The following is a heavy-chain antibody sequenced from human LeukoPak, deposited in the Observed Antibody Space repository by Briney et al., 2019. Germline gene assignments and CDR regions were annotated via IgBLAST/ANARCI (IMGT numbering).Heavy chain of an antibody. CDR1: GYTFTSYG. Sequence: ASVKVSFKSSGYTFTSYGISWVRQAPGQGLEWMGWISAYNGNTNYAQKLQGRVTMTTDTSTSTAYMELRSLRSDDTAVYYCARDGPGEYQLPSLYWGQGTLVTVSS. V-gene: IGHV1-18*01. CDR2: ISAYNGNT. D-gene: IGHD2-2*01. CDR3: ARDGPGEYQLPSLY. J-gene: IGHJ4*02.